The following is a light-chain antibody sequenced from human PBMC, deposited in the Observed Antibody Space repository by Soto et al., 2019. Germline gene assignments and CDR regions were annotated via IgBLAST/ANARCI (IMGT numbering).Light chain of an antibody. CDR2: EVK. V-gene: IGLV2-23*02. CDR3: CSYAGSLVI. J-gene: IGLJ2*01. CDR1: SSDVGSYNL. Sequence: QSALTQPASVSGSPGQSITISCTGTSSDVGSYNLVSWYQQRPGKAPKLMIYEVKKRPSGISNRFSGSKSGNRASLTISGLQAEDEADYYCCSYAGSLVIFGGGTKLTVL.